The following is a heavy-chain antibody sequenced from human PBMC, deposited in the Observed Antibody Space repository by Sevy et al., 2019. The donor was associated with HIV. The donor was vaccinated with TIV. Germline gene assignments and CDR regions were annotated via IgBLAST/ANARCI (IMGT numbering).Heavy chain of an antibody. V-gene: IGHV1-24*01. J-gene: IGHJ4*02. D-gene: IGHD3-22*01. CDR3: AITKDYYDNSGSPFDY. CDR1: GYTLTKLA. Sequence: ASVKVSCKVSGYTLTKLAMHWVRQAPGKGLEWMGTFDPEDGETIYAQKFQGRVTMTEDTSIDTAYMELGSLRFEDTAVFYCAITKDYYDNSGSPFDYWGQGTLVTVSS. CDR2: FDPEDGET.